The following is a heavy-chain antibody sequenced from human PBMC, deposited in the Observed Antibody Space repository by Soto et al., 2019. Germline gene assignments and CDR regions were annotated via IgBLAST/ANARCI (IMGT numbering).Heavy chain of an antibody. CDR2: ISSDGNNV. Sequence: GGSLRLSCAASGFTFSNYLMHWVRQAPGKGLVWVSRISSDGNNVAYADSVKGRFTISRDNAKNTLYLQMNSLRAEDTAVYFCARDGHYRLDFWGQGTPVTVSS. CDR3: ARDGHYRLDF. V-gene: IGHV3-74*03. D-gene: IGHD3-10*01. J-gene: IGHJ4*02. CDR1: GFTFSNYL.